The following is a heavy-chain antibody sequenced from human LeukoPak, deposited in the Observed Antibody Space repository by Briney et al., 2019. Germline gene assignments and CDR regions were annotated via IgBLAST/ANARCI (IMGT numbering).Heavy chain of an antibody. Sequence: GRSLRLSCAASGFTFDDYAMHWVRQAPGKGLEWVSGISWNSGSIGYADSVKGRFTISRDNAKNSLYLQMNSLRAEDTALYYCAKASNRYGSGSYGWFDPWGQGTLVTVSS. V-gene: IGHV3-9*01. CDR1: GFTFDDYA. J-gene: IGHJ5*02. CDR2: ISWNSGSI. D-gene: IGHD3-10*01. CDR3: AKASNRYGSGSYGWFDP.